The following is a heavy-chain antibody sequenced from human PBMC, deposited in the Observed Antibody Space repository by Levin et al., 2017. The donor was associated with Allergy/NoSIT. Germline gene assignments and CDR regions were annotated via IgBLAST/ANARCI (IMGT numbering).Heavy chain of an antibody. CDR2: INSDGSST. D-gene: IGHD2-2*01. V-gene: IGHV3-74*01. J-gene: IGHJ6*03. Sequence: GGSLRLSCAASGFTFSSYWMHWVRQAPGKGLVWVSRINSDGSSTSYADSVKGRFTISRDNAKNTLYLQMNSLRAEDTAVYYCATFDIVVVPVNYYYYYMDVWGKGTTVTVSS. CDR1: GFTFSSYW. CDR3: ATFDIVVVPVNYYYYYMDV.